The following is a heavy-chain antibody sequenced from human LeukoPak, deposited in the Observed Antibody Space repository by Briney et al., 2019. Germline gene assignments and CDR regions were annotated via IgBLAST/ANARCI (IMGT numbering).Heavy chain of an antibody. CDR1: GFTFSIYP. CDR3: VKRTTVHYYDDH. V-gene: IGHV3-64D*06. Sequence: GGSLRLSCAASGFTFSIYPMHWVRQAPGKGLEYVSSISSHGDSTYYADYVQGRFTISRDNSKDTAYLQTSSLRPEDSAVYYCVKRTTVHYYDDHWGRGTLVTVSS. J-gene: IGHJ5*02. D-gene: IGHD3-22*01. CDR2: ISSHGDST.